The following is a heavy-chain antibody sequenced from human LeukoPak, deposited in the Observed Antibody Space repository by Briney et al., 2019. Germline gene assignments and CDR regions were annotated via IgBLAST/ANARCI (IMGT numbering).Heavy chain of an antibody. CDR1: GYTFTGYY. CDR2: INPNSGGT. Sequence: ASVKVSCKASGYTFTGYYMHWVRQAPGQGLEWMGWINPNSGGTNYAQKFQGRVTMTRDTSISTAYMELSRLRSDDTAVYYFAREGRLIAARPGVDYLGQGTLVTVSS. CDR3: AREGRLIAARPGVDY. J-gene: IGHJ4*02. V-gene: IGHV1-2*02. D-gene: IGHD6-6*01.